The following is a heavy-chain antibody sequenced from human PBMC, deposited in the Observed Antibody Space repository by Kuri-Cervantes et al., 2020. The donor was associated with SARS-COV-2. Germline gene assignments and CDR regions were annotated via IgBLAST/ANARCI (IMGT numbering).Heavy chain of an antibody. V-gene: IGHV3-33*01. D-gene: IGHD3-3*01. CDR2: IWYDGSNK. J-gene: IGHJ6*02. Sequence: GGSLRLSCAASGFTFSSYGMHWVRQAPGKGLEWVAAIWYDGSNKYYADSVRGRFTISRDNSKNTLYLQMNSLRAEDTAVYYCAIKADFWSGYYTGYYYGMDVWGQGTTVTVSS. CDR1: GFTFSSYG. CDR3: AIKADFWSGYYTGYYYGMDV.